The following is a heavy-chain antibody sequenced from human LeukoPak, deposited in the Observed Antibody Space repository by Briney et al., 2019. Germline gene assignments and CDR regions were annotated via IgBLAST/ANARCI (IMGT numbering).Heavy chain of an antibody. CDR3: ARHVGATGEIDF. V-gene: IGHV5-51*01. D-gene: IGHD1-26*01. CDR2: IYPRDSDT. CDR1: GYSFISFW. Sequence: GESLKISCQGSGYSFISFWIGWVRQMPRKGLEWMGIIYPRDSDTRYSPSFQGQVTISADKSTSTAYLQWSSLKASDTAMYYCARHVGATGEIDFWGQGALVTVSS. J-gene: IGHJ4*02.